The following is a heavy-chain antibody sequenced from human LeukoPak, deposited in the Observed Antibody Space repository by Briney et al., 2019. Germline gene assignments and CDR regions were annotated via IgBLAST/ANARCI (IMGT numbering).Heavy chain of an antibody. CDR2: IYYSGST. Sequence: SETLSLTCTVSGGSISSSSYHWGWIRQPPGKGLEWIGSIYYSGSTYYNPSLKSRVTISVDTSKNQFSLKLSSVTAADTAVYYCARDWGVSARPGYMDVWGKGATVTVSS. V-gene: IGHV4-39*07. J-gene: IGHJ6*03. CDR1: GGSISSSSYH. D-gene: IGHD6-6*01. CDR3: ARDWGVSARPGYMDV.